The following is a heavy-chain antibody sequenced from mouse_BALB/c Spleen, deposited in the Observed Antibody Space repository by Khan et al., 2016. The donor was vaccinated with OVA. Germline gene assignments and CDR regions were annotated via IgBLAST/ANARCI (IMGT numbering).Heavy chain of an antibody. CDR1: GFSLSRYN. D-gene: IGHD2-14*01. CDR2: IWAGGDT. V-gene: IGHV2-6-4*01. J-gene: IGHJ4*01. CDR3: ARAYYRYDGYYAMDY. Sequence: VQLVESGPGLVAPSQSLSITCTVSGFSLSRYNIHWVRQPPGKGLEWLGMIWAGGDTDYNSTLKSRLNISKDNSKSQVFLKMNSLQTYDTAMYYCARAYYRYDGYYAMDYWGQGTSVIVSS.